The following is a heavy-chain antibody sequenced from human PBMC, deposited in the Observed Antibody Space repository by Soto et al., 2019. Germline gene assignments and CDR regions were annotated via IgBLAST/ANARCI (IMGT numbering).Heavy chain of an antibody. V-gene: IGHV1-3*01. J-gene: IGHJ5*02. D-gene: IGHD2-21*02. CDR1: GYTFTAYN. Sequence: QVQLVQSGAEVKEPGASVRVSCKAFGYTFTAYNIHWLRQAPGQGLEWMGWITAGNGNTRSSRKFQGRVILTRYASATTAYLEVDSLRSEDTAIYYCARVATSGGSVTMFDPWGEGARLTV. CDR3: ARVATSGGSVTMFDP. CDR2: ITAGNGNT.